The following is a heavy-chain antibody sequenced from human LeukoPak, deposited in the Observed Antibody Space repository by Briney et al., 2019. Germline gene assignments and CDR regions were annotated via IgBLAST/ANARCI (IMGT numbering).Heavy chain of an antibody. Sequence: SETLSLTCTVSGGSISSSSYYWGWIRQPPGKGLEWIGSIYYSGSTYYNPSLKSRVTISVDTSKNQFSLKLSSVTAADTAVYYCARYLDGVAGVYFDYWGQGTLVTVSS. CDR2: IYYSGST. CDR3: ARYLDGVAGVYFDY. V-gene: IGHV4-39*01. D-gene: IGHD6-19*01. CDR1: GGSISSSSYY. J-gene: IGHJ4*02.